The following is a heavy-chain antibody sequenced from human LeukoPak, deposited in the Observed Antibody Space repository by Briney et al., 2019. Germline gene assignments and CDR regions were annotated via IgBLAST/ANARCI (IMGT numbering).Heavy chain of an antibody. CDR1: GFTFSSYA. V-gene: IGHV3-74*01. J-gene: IGHJ4*02. D-gene: IGHD4-23*01. CDR3: ARERNYGGNSGYGY. Sequence: TGGSLRLSCAASGFTFSSYAMSWVRQAPGKGLVWVSRINTDESSTTYADSVKDRFTISRDNAKNTLYLQMNSLRVDDTAVYYCARERNYGGNSGYGYWGQGTLVTVSS. CDR2: INTDESST.